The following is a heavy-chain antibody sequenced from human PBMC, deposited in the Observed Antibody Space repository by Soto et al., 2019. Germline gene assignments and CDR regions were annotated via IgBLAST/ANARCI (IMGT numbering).Heavy chain of an antibody. CDR3: ARSPRQLVLYFDY. V-gene: IGHV4-31*03. Sequence: QVQLQESGPGLVKPSQTLSLTCTVSGGSISSGGYYWSWIRQHPGKGLEWIGYIYYSGSTYYNPSLQMRVTVSVDTSKDQFSLKLSSVTAADTAVYYCARSPRQLVLYFDYWGQGTMVTVSA. D-gene: IGHD6-13*01. CDR2: IYYSGST. J-gene: IGHJ4*02. CDR1: GGSISSGGYY.